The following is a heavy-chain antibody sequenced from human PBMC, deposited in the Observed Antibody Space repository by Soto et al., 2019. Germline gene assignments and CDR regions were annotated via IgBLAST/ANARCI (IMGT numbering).Heavy chain of an antibody. Sequence: QVQLVESGGGVVQPGRSLRLSCAACGFTFSSYGMHWVRQAPGKGLEWVAVIWYDGSNKYYADSVKGRFTISRDNSKNPLYLQMNSLRAADTAGYYCASASSIVATIGVDYWGQGTLVTVSS. CDR2: IWYDGSNK. CDR1: GFTFSSYG. V-gene: IGHV3-33*01. J-gene: IGHJ4*02. CDR3: ASASSIVATIGVDY. D-gene: IGHD5-12*01.